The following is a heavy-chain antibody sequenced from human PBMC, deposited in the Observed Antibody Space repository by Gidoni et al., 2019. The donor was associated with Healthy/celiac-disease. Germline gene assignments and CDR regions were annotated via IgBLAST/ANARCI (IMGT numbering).Heavy chain of an antibody. CDR1: GFTVSSNY. CDR2: IYSGGST. D-gene: IGHD6-6*01. J-gene: IGHJ3*02. V-gene: IGHV3-66*01. CDR3: ARDSRAALSYAFDI. Sequence: EVQLVESGGGLVQPGWSLRLSCAASGFTVSSNYMSWVRQAPGKGLEWVSVIYSGGSTYYADSVKGRFTISRDNSKNTLYLQMNSLRAEDTAVYYCARDSRAALSYAFDIWGQGTMVTVSS.